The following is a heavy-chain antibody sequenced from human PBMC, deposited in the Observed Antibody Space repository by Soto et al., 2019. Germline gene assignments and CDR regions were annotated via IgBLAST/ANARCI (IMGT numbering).Heavy chain of an antibody. CDR2: ISGSGGST. CDR3: AKDWGHIVGPYFDY. CDR1: GFTFSSYA. V-gene: IGHV3-23*01. Sequence: GGSLRLSCAASGFTFSSYAMSWARQAPGKGLEWVSAISGSGGSTYYADSVKGRFTISRDNSKNTLYLQMNSLRAEDTAVYYCAKDWGHIVGPYFDYWGQGTLVTVSS. D-gene: IGHD1-26*01. J-gene: IGHJ4*02.